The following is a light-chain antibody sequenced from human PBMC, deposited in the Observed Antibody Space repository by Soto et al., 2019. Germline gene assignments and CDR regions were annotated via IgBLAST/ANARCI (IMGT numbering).Light chain of an antibody. CDR2: DTS. CDR3: QQLKSYPLT. CDR1: QGINSH. Sequence: DIQLTQFPSFLSASVGDRATITCRASQGINSHLAWYQQKPGKAPQLLIYDTSALQSGVPPRFSGSGSGTEFTLTVSSLQPEDSATYYCQQLKSYPLTFGGGTKVEIK. J-gene: IGKJ4*01. V-gene: IGKV1-9*01.